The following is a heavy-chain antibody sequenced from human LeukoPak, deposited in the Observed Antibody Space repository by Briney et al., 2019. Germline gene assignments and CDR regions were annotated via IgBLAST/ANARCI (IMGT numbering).Heavy chain of an antibody. CDR3: ARTYHYGSGSYYTDY. Sequence: GGSLRLSCAASGFTFSSYGMHWVRQAPGKALEWVSVIYSGGSTYYADSVKGRITISRDNSKNMLYLQMNSLRAEDTAVYYCARTYHYGSGSYYTDYWGQGILVTVSS. CDR1: GFTFSSYG. CDR2: IYSGGST. D-gene: IGHD3-10*01. J-gene: IGHJ4*02. V-gene: IGHV3-66*01.